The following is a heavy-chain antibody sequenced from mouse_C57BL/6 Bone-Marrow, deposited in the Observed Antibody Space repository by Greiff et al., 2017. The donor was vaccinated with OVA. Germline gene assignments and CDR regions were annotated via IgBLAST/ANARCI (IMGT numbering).Heavy chain of an antibody. CDR1: GYTFTDYY. Sequence: EEQLQQSGPVLVKPGASVKMSCKASGYTFTDYYMNWVKQSPGKSLEWIGVINPYNGGTSYNQKFKGKATLTVDKSSSTAYMELNSLTSEDSAVDYCARSNWDAYFDYWGQGTTLTVSS. J-gene: IGHJ2*01. CDR2: INPYNGGT. D-gene: IGHD4-1*01. V-gene: IGHV1-19*01. CDR3: ARSNWDAYFDY.